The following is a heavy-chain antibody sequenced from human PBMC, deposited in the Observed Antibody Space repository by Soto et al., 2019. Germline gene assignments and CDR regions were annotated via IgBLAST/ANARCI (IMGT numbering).Heavy chain of an antibody. J-gene: IGHJ4*02. CDR3: AREEFRFGELFTPYDY. CDR2: INSDGSST. D-gene: IGHD3-10*01. Sequence: EVQLVESGGGLVQPGGSLRLSCAASGFTFSSYWMHWVRQAPGKGLVWVSRINSDGSSTSYADSVKGRFTISRDNAKNTLYLQMNSLRAEDTAVYYCAREEFRFGELFTPYDYWGQGTLVTVSS. CDR1: GFTFSSYW. V-gene: IGHV3-74*01.